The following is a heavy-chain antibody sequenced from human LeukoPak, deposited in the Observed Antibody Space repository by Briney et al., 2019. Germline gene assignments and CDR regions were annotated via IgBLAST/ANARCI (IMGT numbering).Heavy chain of an antibody. CDR1: GFTVSSNY. CDR2: IYSGGST. V-gene: IGHV3-53*01. Sequence: PGGSLRLSCAASGFTVSSNYMSWVRQAPGKGLKWVSVIYSGGSTYYADSVKGRFTISRDNSKNTLYLQMNSLRAEDTAVYYCASRATVTTDRFWFDPWGQGTLVIVSS. CDR3: ASRATVTTDRFWFDP. J-gene: IGHJ5*02. D-gene: IGHD4-11*01.